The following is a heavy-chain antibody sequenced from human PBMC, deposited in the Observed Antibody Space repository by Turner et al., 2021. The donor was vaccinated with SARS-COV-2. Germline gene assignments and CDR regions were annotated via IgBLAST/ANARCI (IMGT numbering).Heavy chain of an antibody. CDR1: GGSISSSSYY. CDR3: AGEVVVLTTTHYGMDV. CDR2: IYYSGST. D-gene: IGHD1-26*01. V-gene: IGHV4-39*01. J-gene: IGHJ6*02. Sequence: QLQLQESGPGLVKPSETLSLTCTVSGGSISSSSYYWGWIRQPPGKGLEWIGSIYYSGSTYYNPSLKSRVTISVDTSKNQFSLKLSSVTAADTAVYYCAGEVVVLTTTHYGMDVWGRGTTVTVSS.